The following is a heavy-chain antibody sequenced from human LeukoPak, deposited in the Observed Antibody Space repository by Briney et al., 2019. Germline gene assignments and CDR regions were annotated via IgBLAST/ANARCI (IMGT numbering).Heavy chain of an antibody. Sequence: ASVKVSCKVTGYTLTELSMHWVRQAPGKGLEWMGGFDPEDGETIYAQKFQGRVTMTEDTSTDTAYMELSSLRSEDTAVYYCAIVTSILSDDFDPWGQGTLVTVSS. CDR3: AIVTSILSDDFDP. CDR2: FDPEDGET. J-gene: IGHJ5*02. V-gene: IGHV1-24*01. CDR1: GYTLTELS. D-gene: IGHD2-15*01.